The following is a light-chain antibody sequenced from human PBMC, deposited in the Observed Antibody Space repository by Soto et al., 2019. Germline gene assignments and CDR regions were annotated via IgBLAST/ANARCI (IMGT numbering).Light chain of an antibody. V-gene: IGKV1-27*01. CDR3: QKYNSAPWT. J-gene: IGKJ1*01. Sequence: DTQMTQSPSSLSASVGDRVSITCRASQGISNYLAWYQQKPGKVPKLLMYAASTLRSGVPSRFSGSGSGTDFTLIISSLQPEDVATYYGQKYNSAPWTFGQGTMVEIK. CDR2: AAS. CDR1: QGISNY.